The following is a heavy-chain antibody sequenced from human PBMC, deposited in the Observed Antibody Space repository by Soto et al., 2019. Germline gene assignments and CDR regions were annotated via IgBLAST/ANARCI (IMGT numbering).Heavy chain of an antibody. CDR1: AFSLSTNGLG. V-gene: IGHV2-5*01. J-gene: IGHJ4*02. CDR3: VHTVMVHTITGGHYFDY. Sequence: SGPTLVNPTQTLTLTCTFSAFSLSTNGLGVGWIRQPPGKPLEWLAVIYWNEDKRYSRSLKSRLSITKDTPKNQVVLTMTTMDPVDTATYYCVHTVMVHTITGGHYFDYWGKGILVKVYS. CDR2: IYWNEDK. D-gene: IGHD2-8*01.